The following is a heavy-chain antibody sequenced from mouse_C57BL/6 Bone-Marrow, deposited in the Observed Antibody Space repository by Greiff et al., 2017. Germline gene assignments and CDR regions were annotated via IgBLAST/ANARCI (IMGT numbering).Heavy chain of an antibody. CDR3: ARSRLRYGFAY. CDR2: IYPRSGKT. CDR1: GYTFTSYG. D-gene: IGHD1-1*01. J-gene: IGHJ3*01. Sequence: QVQLQQSGAELARPGASVKLSCKASGYTFTSYGISWVKQRTGQGLEWIGEIYPRSGKTYYNEKFKGKATLTADKSSSTAYMELRSLTSEDSAVYFCARSRLRYGFAYWGQGPLVTVSA. V-gene: IGHV1-81*01.